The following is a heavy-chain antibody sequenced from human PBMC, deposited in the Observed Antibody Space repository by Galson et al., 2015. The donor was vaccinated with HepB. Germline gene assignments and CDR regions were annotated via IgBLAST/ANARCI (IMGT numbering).Heavy chain of an antibody. CDR3: AKNRAWGIDAFDI. CDR2: IYSGGST. Sequence: SLRLSCAASGFTVSSNYMSWVRQAPGKGLEWVSVIYSGGSTYYADSVKGRFTISRDNSKNTLYLQMNSLRAEDTAVYYCAKNRAWGIDAFDIWGQGTMVTVSS. D-gene: IGHD3-16*01. CDR1: GFTVSSNY. J-gene: IGHJ3*02. V-gene: IGHV3-66*01.